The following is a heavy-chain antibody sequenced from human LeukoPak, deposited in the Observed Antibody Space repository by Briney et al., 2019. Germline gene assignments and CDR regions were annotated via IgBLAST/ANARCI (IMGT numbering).Heavy chain of an antibody. CDR1: GYTFTGYY. CDR2: INPNSGGT. D-gene: IGHD6-19*01. V-gene: IGHV1-2*02. Sequence: ASVKVSCKASGYTFTGYYMHWVRQAPGQGLEWMGWINPNSGGTNYAQKFQGRVTMTRDTSISTAYMELSRLRSDDTAVYYCARSWLAVNFFDPWGQGTLVTVSS. CDR3: ARSWLAVNFFDP. J-gene: IGHJ5*02.